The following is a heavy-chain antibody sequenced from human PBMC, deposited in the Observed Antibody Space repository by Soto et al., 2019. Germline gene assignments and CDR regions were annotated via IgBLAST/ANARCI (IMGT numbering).Heavy chain of an antibody. J-gene: IGHJ4*02. Sequence: QVQLVQSGAEVKKPGSSVKVSCKASGGTFSSYAISWVRQARGQGLEWMGGIIPIFGAANYAQKFQGRVTITADESTSTAYMELSSLRSEDTAVYYCARDPYYYDSSGYYSEYYFDYWGQGTLVTVSS. CDR3: ARDPYYYDSSGYYSEYYFDY. D-gene: IGHD3-22*01. CDR1: GGTFSSYA. CDR2: IIPIFGAA. V-gene: IGHV1-69*01.